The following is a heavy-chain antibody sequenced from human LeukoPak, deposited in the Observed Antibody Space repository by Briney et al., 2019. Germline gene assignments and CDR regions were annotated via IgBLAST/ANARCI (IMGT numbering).Heavy chain of an antibody. V-gene: IGHV3-23*01. D-gene: IGHD3-22*01. CDR2: ISGSGGST. CDR3: AATMIVVVMLPWDAFDI. Sequence: GGSLRLSCAASGFTFSSYAMSWVRQAPGKGLEWVSAISGSGGSTYYADSVKGRFTISRDNSKNTLYLQMNSLRAEDTAVYYCAATMIVVVMLPWDAFDIWGQGTMVTVSS. CDR1: GFTFSSYA. J-gene: IGHJ3*02.